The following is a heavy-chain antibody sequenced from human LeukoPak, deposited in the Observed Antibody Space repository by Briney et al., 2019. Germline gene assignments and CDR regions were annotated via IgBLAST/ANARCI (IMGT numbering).Heavy chain of an antibody. V-gene: IGHV3-73*01. CDR1: GFTFSGSA. Sequence: GGSLKLSCAASGFTFSGSAMHWVRQASGKGLEWVGRIRSKANSYATAYAASVKGRFTISRDDSKNTAYLQMNSLKTEDTAVYYCTYDFWSGNPPRYFDYWGQGTLVTVSS. CDR2: IRSKANSYAT. D-gene: IGHD3-3*01. J-gene: IGHJ4*02. CDR3: TYDFWSGNPPRYFDY.